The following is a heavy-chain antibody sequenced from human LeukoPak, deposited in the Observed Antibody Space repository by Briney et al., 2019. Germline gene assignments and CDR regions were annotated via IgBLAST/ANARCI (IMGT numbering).Heavy chain of an antibody. Sequence: SETLSLTCAVYGGSFSGYYWSWIRQPPGKGLEWIGEINHSGSTYYNPSLKSRVTISVDTSKNQFSLKLSSVTAADTAVYYCASQRGGDSTSLDYWGQGTLVTVSS. D-gene: IGHD2-2*01. J-gene: IGHJ4*02. CDR3: ASQRGGDSTSLDY. V-gene: IGHV4-34*09. CDR2: INHSGST. CDR1: GGSFSGYY.